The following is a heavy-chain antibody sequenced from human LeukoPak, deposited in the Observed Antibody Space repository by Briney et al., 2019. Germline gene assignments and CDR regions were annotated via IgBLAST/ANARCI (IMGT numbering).Heavy chain of an antibody. CDR1: GFTFSSYG. J-gene: IGHJ5*02. D-gene: IGHD1-26*01. Sequence: PGGSLRLSCAASGFTFSSYGMNWVRQAPGKGLEWVSSISSSGLIYYTDSVKGRFTTSRDNAKNSLYLQMNSLRDEDSAGYFCATDCLRGASTWGQGPLVTVSS. CDR3: ATDCLRGAST. CDR2: ISSSGLI. V-gene: IGHV3-21*01.